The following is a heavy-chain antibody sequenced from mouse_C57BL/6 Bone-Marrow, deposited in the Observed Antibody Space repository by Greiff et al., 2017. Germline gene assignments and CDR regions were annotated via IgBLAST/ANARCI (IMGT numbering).Heavy chain of an antibody. Sequence: VQLKESGTVLARPGASVKMSCKTSGYTFTSYWMHWVKQRPGQGLEWIGAIYPGNSDTSYNQKFKGKAKLTAVISASTAYMELSSLTNEDSAVYCCKSGGYYPYAMDYWGQGTSVTVSS. D-gene: IGHD2-3*01. CDR3: KSGGYYPYAMDY. CDR2: IYPGNSDT. J-gene: IGHJ4*01. V-gene: IGHV1-5*01. CDR1: GYTFTSYW.